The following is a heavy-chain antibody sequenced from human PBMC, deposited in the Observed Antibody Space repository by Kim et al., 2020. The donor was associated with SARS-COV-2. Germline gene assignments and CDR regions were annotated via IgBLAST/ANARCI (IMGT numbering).Heavy chain of an antibody. Sequence: SETLSLTCTVSGGSISSYYWSWIRQPPGKGLEWIGYIYYSGSTNYNPSLKSRVTISVDTSKNQFSLKLSSVTAADTAVYYCARLGYGWWFDPWGQGTLVTVSS. CDR1: GGSISSYY. V-gene: IGHV4-59*01. D-gene: IGHD5-18*01. CDR2: IYYSGST. CDR3: ARLGYGWWFDP. J-gene: IGHJ5*02.